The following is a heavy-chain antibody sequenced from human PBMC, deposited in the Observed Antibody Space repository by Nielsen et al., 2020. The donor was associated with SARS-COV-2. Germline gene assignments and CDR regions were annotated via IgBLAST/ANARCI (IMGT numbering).Heavy chain of an antibody. J-gene: IGHJ6*02. V-gene: IGHV1-18*01. CDR2: ISAHNGNT. CDR3: ARDPGDEWLRLSYYYYGMDV. D-gene: IGHD5-12*01. Sequence: ASVKVSCKASGYTFTNYGISWVRQAPGQGLEWMGWISAHNGNTKYVQKLQGRVTMTTDTSTSTAHMELRSLRSDDTAVYYCARDPGDEWLRLSYYYYGMDVWGQGTTVTVSS. CDR1: GYTFTNYG.